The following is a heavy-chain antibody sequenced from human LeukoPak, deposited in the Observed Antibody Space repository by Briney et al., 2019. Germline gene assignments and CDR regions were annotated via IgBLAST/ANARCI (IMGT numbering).Heavy chain of an antibody. Sequence: SETLSLTCTVSGGSLRSSGHWWVWIRQPPGKGLDWIGSIHYSGKVYYNPSLKSRVTTSVDTSTDQFSLRLSSATAADTAIYYCARQSGDQSSAWYFDAWGQGTLVTASS. CDR3: ARQSGDQSSAWYFDA. J-gene: IGHJ4*02. CDR1: GGSLRSSGHW. D-gene: IGHD6-19*01. CDR2: IHYSGKV. V-gene: IGHV4-39*01.